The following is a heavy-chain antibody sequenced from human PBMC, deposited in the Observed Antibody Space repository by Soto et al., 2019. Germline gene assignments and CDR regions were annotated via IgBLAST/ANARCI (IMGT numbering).Heavy chain of an antibody. CDR3: ARCVARFGELYSFDY. CDR2: IYHSGST. V-gene: IGHV4-4*02. Sequence: QVQLQESGPGLVKPSGTPSLTCAVSSGSISSSNWWSWVRQPPGKGLEWIGEIYHSGSTNYNPSLKSRVTISVDKSKNQFSLKLSSVTAADTAVYYCARCVARFGELYSFDYWGQGTLVTVSS. CDR1: SGSISSSNW. D-gene: IGHD3-10*01. J-gene: IGHJ4*02.